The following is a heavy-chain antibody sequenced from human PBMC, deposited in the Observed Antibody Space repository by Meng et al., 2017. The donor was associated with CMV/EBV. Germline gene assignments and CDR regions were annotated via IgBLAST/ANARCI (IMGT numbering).Heavy chain of an antibody. CDR1: GGSISSGSYY. V-gene: IGHV4-61*02. CDR2: IYTSGST. Sequence: VQVQKSGPGLVKPSQTLSLTCTVSGGSISSGSYYWSWIRQPAGKGLEWIGRIYTSGSTNYNPSLKSRVTISVDTSKNQFSLKLSSVTAADTAVYYCAREVVVITPYNWFDPWGQGTLVTVSS. D-gene: IGHD3-22*01. J-gene: IGHJ5*02. CDR3: AREVVVITPYNWFDP.